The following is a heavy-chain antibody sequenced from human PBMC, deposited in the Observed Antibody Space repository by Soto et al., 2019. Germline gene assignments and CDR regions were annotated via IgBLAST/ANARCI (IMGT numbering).Heavy chain of an antibody. D-gene: IGHD2-15*01. J-gene: IGHJ5*02. CDR1: GFTFSSYS. CDR2: ISSSSSYI. CDR3: ATGGCSGGSCYSGWFDP. Sequence: GGSLRLSCAASGFTFSSYSMNWVRQAPGKGLEWVSSISSSSSYIYYADSVKGRFTISRDNGKNSLYLQMNSLRAEDTAVYYCATGGCSGGSCYSGWFDPWGQGTLVTVSS. V-gene: IGHV3-21*01.